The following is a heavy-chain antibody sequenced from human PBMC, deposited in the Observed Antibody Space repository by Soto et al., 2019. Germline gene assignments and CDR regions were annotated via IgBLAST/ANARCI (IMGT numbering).Heavy chain of an antibody. Sequence: QVQLQESGPGLVKPSQTLSLTFTVSGGSINSGGSYWSWVRQHPGDGLEWIGYIYYSGSTYYNPSLKTRVTISIDTSKNQCSLNLTSVTAADTAVYYCARESDSGSHYFDYWGQGTLVTVSS. V-gene: IGHV4-31*03. CDR2: IYYSGST. CDR1: GGSINSGGSY. CDR3: ARESDSGSHYFDY. J-gene: IGHJ4*02. D-gene: IGHD1-26*01.